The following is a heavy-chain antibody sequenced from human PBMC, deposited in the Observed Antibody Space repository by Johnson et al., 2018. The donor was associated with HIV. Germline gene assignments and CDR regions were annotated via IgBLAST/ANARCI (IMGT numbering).Heavy chain of an antibody. J-gene: IGHJ3*02. V-gene: IGHV3-48*03. CDR3: ARDNWNYEDALGDAFDI. CDR1: GFTFSSYE. D-gene: IGHD1-7*01. CDR2: ISSSGNTI. Sequence: MLLVESWGGLVQPGGSLRLSCAASGFTFSSYEMNWVRQAPGKGLEWVSYISSSGNTIYYADSVTGRFTISRDNAKTSLYLQMNSLRAEDTAVYYCARDNWNYEDALGDAFDIWGQGTMVTVSS.